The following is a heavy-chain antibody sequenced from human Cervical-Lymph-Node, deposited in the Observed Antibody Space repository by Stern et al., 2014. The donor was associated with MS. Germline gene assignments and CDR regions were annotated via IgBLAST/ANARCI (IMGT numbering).Heavy chain of an antibody. J-gene: IGHJ4*02. V-gene: IGHV3-30*03. Sequence: MQLVESGGAVVQPGRSLRLSCAASGFTFSSYGMHWVRQAPGKGLEWVTVISYDGNHKYYAASVKGRFTISRDNSKNTLHLQMNSVTPDDTAIYYCARDYEDTSMLFDHWGQGTLVTVPS. D-gene: IGHD2-8*01. CDR2: ISYDGNHK. CDR3: ARDYEDTSMLFDH. CDR1: GFTFSSYG.